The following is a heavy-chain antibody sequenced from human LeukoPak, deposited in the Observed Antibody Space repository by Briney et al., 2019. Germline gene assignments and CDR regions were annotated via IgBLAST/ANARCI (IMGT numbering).Heavy chain of an antibody. V-gene: IGHV1-2*02. CDR2: INPNSGDT. CDR3: ARDRHPTDSMVREGPDY. CDR1: GYTFTAYY. J-gene: IGHJ4*02. Sequence: ASVKVSCKASGYTFTAYYMHWVRQAPGQGLEWMGWINPNSGDTKVAQKFQGRVTMTRDTSTSTVYMELSSLRSEDTAVYYCARDRHPTDSMVREGPDYWGQGTLVTVSS. D-gene: IGHD3-10*01.